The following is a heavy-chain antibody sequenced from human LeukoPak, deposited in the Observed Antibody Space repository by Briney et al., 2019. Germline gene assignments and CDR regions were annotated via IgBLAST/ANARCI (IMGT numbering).Heavy chain of an antibody. CDR1: VYTFTSSG. CDR2: ISAYNVNT. Sequence: ASVKVSSKASVYTFTSSGTSWVRQGPGQGLEWMGWISAYNVNTNYAQKLQGRVTMTTDTSTSTAYMELRSLRSDDTAVYYCARDSRGYDSSGYYWFDYWGQGTLVTVSS. V-gene: IGHV1-18*01. CDR3: ARDSRGYDSSGYYWFDY. J-gene: IGHJ4*02. D-gene: IGHD3-22*01.